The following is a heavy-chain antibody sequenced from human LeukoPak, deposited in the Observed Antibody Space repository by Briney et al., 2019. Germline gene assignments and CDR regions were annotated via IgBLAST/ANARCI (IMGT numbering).Heavy chain of an antibody. CDR2: IHSSGST. D-gene: IGHD6-19*01. J-gene: IGHJ4*02. V-gene: IGHV4-59*08. CDR3: ARWYSSGWAFDY. Sequence: SETLSLTCTVSGGTISSYYWNWIRQPPGKGLEWIGYIHSSGSTKYNPSLKSRVTISVDTSKNQFSLKLSSVTAADRAGYYCARWYSSGWAFDYWGQGTLVTVSS. CDR1: GGTISSYY.